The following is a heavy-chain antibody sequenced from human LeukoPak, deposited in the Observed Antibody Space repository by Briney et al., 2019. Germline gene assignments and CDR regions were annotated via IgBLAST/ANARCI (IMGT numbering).Heavy chain of an antibody. V-gene: IGHV1-46*01. Sequence: ASVKDSCKASGYTFTSYYMHWVRQAPGQGLEWMVIINPGGGSTSYAQKFQGRVTITRDTSTSTVYMELSSLRSEDTAVYYCARVETRDSELIDAFDIWGQGTMVTVSS. CDR1: GYTFTSYY. CDR3: ARVETRDSELIDAFDI. CDR2: INPGGGST. J-gene: IGHJ3*02. D-gene: IGHD1-26*01.